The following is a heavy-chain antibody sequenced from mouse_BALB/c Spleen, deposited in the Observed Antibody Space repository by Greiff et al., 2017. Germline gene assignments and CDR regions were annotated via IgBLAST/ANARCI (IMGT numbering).Heavy chain of an antibody. J-gene: IGHJ4*01. CDR2: ILPGSGST. D-gene: IGHD1-1*01. CDR3: ASGALTTVVAPYYAMDY. CDR1: GYTFSSYW. Sequence: QVQLQQSGTVLARPGASVKISCKATGYTFSSYWIEWVKQRPGHGLEWIGEILPGSGSTNYNEKFKGKATFTADTSSNTAYMQLSSLTSEDSAVYYCASGALTTVVAPYYAMDYWGQGTSVTVSS. V-gene: IGHV1-9*01.